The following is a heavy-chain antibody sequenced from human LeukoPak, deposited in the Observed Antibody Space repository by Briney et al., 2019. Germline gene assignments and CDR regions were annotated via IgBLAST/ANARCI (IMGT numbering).Heavy chain of an antibody. V-gene: IGHV3-13*01. CDR2: IGTAGDT. CDR3: ARSVFGFCSRATCYEGAFDI. J-gene: IGHJ3*02. Sequence: SGGSLRLSCAASGFTFDNYDFPWVRQGTGKGLEWVSAIGTAGDTYYPGSVRGRFTISRENAKNTFYLQMNSLRAGDTAVYYCARSVFGFCSRATCYEGAFDIWGQGTMVTVSP. CDR1: GFTFDNYD. D-gene: IGHD2-2*03.